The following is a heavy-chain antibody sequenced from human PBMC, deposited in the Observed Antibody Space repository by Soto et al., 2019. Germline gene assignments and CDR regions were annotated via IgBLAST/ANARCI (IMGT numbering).Heavy chain of an antibody. D-gene: IGHD6-19*01. CDR3: ARDGQSLAPYALDV. V-gene: IGHV3-33*01. Sequence: QVQVVESGGGVVQPGRSLRLSCTASGFTFRSHAMHWVRQAPGKGLEWVAQIWYDGSNKYYADSVKGRFTISRDNSKNTLYVQMDSLRVEDTAVYYCARDGQSLAPYALDVWGQGTXXTXS. J-gene: IGHJ6*02. CDR1: GFTFRSHA. CDR2: IWYDGSNK.